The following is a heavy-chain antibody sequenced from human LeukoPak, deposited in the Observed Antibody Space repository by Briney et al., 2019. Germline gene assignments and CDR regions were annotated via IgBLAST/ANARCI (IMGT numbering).Heavy chain of an antibody. V-gene: IGHV4-39*01. CDR2: IYYSGST. J-gene: IGHJ4*02. D-gene: IGHD7-27*01. CDR3: ARHGNWDPFDY. Sequence: SETLSLTCTVSGDSINSSDYYWAWIRQPPGEGLEWIATIYYSGSTYYKPSLKSRLTISVDSSKNQFSLKMNSVTAADPAVYYCARHGNWDPFDYWGQGTLVTVSS. CDR1: GDSINSSDYY.